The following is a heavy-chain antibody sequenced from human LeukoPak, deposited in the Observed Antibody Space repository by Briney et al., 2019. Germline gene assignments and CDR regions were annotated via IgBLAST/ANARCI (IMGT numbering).Heavy chain of an antibody. Sequence: GGSLRLSCAASGFTVSSNYMSWVRPAPGKGLEWVSVIYSGGSTYYADSVKGRFTISRDNSKNTLYLQMNSLRAEDTAVYYCARVRYSGYDFYFDYWGQGTLVTVSS. CDR1: GFTVSSNY. J-gene: IGHJ4*02. CDR3: ARVRYSGYDFYFDY. CDR2: IYSGGST. D-gene: IGHD5-12*01. V-gene: IGHV3-66*01.